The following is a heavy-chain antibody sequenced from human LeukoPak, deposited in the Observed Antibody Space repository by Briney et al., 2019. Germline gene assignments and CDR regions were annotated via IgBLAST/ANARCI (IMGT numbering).Heavy chain of an antibody. D-gene: IGHD2-21*01. Sequence: ASVKVSCKASGYIFTNYAIHWVRQAPGQRPEWMGWINAGKGNTKYSQKFQGRVTITSDTSASTAYMEVSSLGSEDTAVYHCARTQGVYYGGNSGAFDIWGQGTVVTVSS. V-gene: IGHV1-3*01. CDR1: GYIFTNYA. J-gene: IGHJ3*02. CDR2: INAGKGNT. CDR3: ARTQGVYYGGNSGAFDI.